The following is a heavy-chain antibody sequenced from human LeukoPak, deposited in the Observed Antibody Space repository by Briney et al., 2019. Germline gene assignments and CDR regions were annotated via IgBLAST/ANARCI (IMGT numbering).Heavy chain of an antibody. J-gene: IGHJ4*02. D-gene: IGHD2-15*01. Sequence: PGGSLRLSCAASGFTFSSYAMSWVRQAPGKVLEWVSAMSGSGGSTYYADSVKGRFTISRDNSKNTLYLQMNSLRAEETAVYYCAKSVVVINFRFDEWGQGALVTVSS. CDR1: GFTFSSYA. CDR3: AKSVVVINFRFDE. CDR2: MSGSGGST. V-gene: IGHV3-23*01.